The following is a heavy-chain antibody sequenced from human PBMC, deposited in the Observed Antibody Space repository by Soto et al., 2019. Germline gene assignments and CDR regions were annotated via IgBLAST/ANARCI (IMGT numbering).Heavy chain of an antibody. D-gene: IGHD3-3*01. J-gene: IGHJ6*02. CDR2: FDPEDGET. V-gene: IGHV1-24*01. CDR3: ATEGVLITIFGVVTRNHYGMDV. Sequence: KGLEWLGGFDPEDGETIYAQKFQGRVTMTEDTSTDTAYMELSSLRSEDTAVYYCATEGVLITIFGVVTRNHYGMDVWGQGTTVTVSS.